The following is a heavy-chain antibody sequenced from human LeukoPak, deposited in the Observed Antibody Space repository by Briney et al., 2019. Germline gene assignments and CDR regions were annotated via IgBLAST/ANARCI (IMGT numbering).Heavy chain of an antibody. J-gene: IGHJ4*02. CDR1: GFTFSTYS. V-gene: IGHV3-48*02. Sequence: GGSLRLSCAASGFTFSTYSMNWVRQAPGKGLEWVSYISGSSSTIYYAGSVKGRFTIYRDNAKNSLYLQMNSLRDEDTAVYYCARGAAAAEDYWGQGTLVTVSS. CDR3: ARGAAAAEDY. CDR2: ISGSSSTI. D-gene: IGHD6-13*01.